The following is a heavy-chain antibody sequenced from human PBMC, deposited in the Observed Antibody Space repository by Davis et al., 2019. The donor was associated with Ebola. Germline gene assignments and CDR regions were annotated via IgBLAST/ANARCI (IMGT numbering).Heavy chain of an antibody. V-gene: IGHV1-2*04. CDR2: INPNSGGT. CDR1: GYTFTGYY. Sequence: AASVKVSCKASGYTFTGYYMHWVRQPPGQGLEWMGWINPNSGGTNYAKRFQGWVTMTRDTSISTAYMELSRLRSDDTAVYYCARVGPATTTFDYWGQGTLVTVSS. CDR3: ARVGPATTTFDY. J-gene: IGHJ4*02. D-gene: IGHD1-26*01.